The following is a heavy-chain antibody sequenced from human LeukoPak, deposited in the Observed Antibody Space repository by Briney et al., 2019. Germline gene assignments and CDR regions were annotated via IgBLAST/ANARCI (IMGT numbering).Heavy chain of an antibody. D-gene: IGHD2-2*01. CDR1: GFSFSTFS. Sequence: GGSLRLSCAASGFSFSTFSTNWVRQAPGKELEYVSMISGNGRSITYADSVKGRFTVSRDNSKNTLYLQMGSLRAEDTAVYYCARERSSYYFDYCGQGTLVTVSS. CDR2: ISGNGRSI. J-gene: IGHJ4*02. CDR3: ARERSSYYFDY. V-gene: IGHV3-64*02.